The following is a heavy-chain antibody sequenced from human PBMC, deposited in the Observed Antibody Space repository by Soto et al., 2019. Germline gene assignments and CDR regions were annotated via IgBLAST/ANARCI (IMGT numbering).Heavy chain of an antibody. CDR3: ARGRYCLTGRCFPNWFDS. Sequence: SETLSLTCSVSGDSISNLDYFWAWIRQPPGQALEYIGYIYKSATTYYNPSFESRVAISVDTSKSQFSLNVTSVSAADTAVYFCARGRYCLTGRCFPNWFDSWGQGAPVTSPQ. CDR1: GDSISNLDYF. D-gene: IGHD7-27*01. V-gene: IGHV4-30-4*01. J-gene: IGHJ5*01. CDR2: IYKSATT.